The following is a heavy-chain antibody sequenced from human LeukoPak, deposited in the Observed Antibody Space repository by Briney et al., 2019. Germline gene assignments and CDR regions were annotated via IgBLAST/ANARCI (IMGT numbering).Heavy chain of an antibody. CDR1: GFTFRSYW. J-gene: IGHJ4*02. Sequence: GGSLRLSCVASGFTFRSYWMHWVRQTPGKGLVWVSHISTDGRSTTYADSVKGRFTISRDNAKNTVYLQMNSLRAEDTAVYYCARDRSSTSIAALDYWGQGTLVTVSS. D-gene: IGHD2-2*01. V-gene: IGHV3-74*01. CDR2: ISTDGRST. CDR3: ARDRSSTSIAALDY.